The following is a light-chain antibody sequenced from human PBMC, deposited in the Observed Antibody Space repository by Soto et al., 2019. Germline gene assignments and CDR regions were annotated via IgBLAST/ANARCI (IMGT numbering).Light chain of an antibody. Sequence: QSVLTQPPSASGTPGQRVTISCSGSSSNIGSNSVSWYQQLPGTAPKLLICNNDQRPSGVPDRFSGSKSVTSASLAISGLQSEDEAEYYCATWDDSVDGRLFGGGTKLTVL. CDR2: NND. CDR1: SSNIGSNS. J-gene: IGLJ3*02. CDR3: ATWDDSVDGRL. V-gene: IGLV1-44*01.